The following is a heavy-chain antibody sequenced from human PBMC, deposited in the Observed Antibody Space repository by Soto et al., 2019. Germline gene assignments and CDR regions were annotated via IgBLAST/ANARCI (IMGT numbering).Heavy chain of an antibody. CDR3: ARDYNLGF. J-gene: IGHJ4*02. D-gene: IGHD4-4*01. CDR1: GFTFSLYS. CDR2: FGGSGGGT. V-gene: IGHV3-23*01. Sequence: ESGGGLVQPGGSLRLSCAASGFTFSLYSMSWARQAPGKGLEWVSGFGGSGGGTYYSDSVKGRFTISRDDSKNTLYLQMNSLRAEDTAVYYCARDYNLGFWGQGTLVTVSS.